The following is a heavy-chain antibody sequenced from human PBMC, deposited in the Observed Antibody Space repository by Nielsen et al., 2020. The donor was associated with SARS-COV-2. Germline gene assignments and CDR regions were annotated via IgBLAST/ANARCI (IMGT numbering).Heavy chain of an antibody. V-gene: IGHV3-66*01. D-gene: IGHD3-3*01. CDR2: IYSGGST. J-gene: IGHJ6*04. CDR1: GFTVSSNY. CDR3: ARDRSYYDFSAGGMDV. Sequence: GESLKISCAASGFTVSSNYMSWVRQAPGKGLEWVSVIYSGGSTYYADSVKGRFTISRDNSKNTLYLQMSSLRAEDTAVYYCARDRSYYDFSAGGMDVWGKGTTVTVSS.